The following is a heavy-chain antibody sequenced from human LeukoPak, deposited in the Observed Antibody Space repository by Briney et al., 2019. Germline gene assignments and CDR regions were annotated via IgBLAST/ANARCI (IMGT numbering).Heavy chain of an antibody. CDR2: IYYTGST. CDR3: ARRGITYSTSFFDS. D-gene: IGHD6-13*01. Sequence: PSETLSLTCPVSRGSISGGKDFWGWIRQSPGKGLVWIGSIYYTGSTYYSPSLKSRVTISVDTSKSEFSLMVHSVTAADTAMYYCARRGITYSTSFFDSWGQGTLVTVAS. V-gene: IGHV4-39*01. J-gene: IGHJ4*02. CDR1: RGSISGGKDF.